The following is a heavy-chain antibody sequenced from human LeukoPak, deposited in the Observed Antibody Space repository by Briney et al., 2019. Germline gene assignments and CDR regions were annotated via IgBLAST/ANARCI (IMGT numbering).Heavy chain of an antibody. V-gene: IGHV3-23*01. CDR3: AKLKAVVGATGPGY. J-gene: IGHJ4*02. Sequence: PGGSLRLSCAVSGFTFSGFAMSWVRLVPGKGLQWVSSISAGSTNKYYADSVKGRFTISRDNSRNTLYLQMNSLRADDTAIYYCAKLKAVVGATGPGYWGQGTLVTVSS. CDR1: GFTFSGFA. D-gene: IGHD1-26*01. CDR2: ISAGSTNK.